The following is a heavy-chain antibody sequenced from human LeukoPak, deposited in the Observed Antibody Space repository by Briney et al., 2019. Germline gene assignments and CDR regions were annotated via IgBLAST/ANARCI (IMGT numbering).Heavy chain of an antibody. CDR2: ISYDGSNK. J-gene: IGHJ4*02. Sequence: GGSLRLSCAASGFTFSSYAMHWVRQAPGKGLEWVAVISYDGSNKYYADSVKGRFTISRDNAKNSLYLQMNSLRAEDTAVYYCARAPVAMATGYYFDYWGQGTLVTVSS. D-gene: IGHD5-18*01. CDR1: GFTFSSYA. CDR3: ARAPVAMATGYYFDY. V-gene: IGHV3-30-3*01.